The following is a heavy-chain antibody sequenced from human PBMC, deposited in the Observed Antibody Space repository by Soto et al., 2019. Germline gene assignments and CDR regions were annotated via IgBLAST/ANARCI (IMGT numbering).Heavy chain of an antibody. Sequence: GGSLRLSCAASGFTFSSYAMSWVRQAPGKGLEWVSAISGSGGSTYYADSVKGRFTISRDNSRNTLYLQMNSLRAEDTAVYYCAKIPRPPVTTSWVHYWGQGTLVTVSS. CDR2: ISGSGGST. CDR1: GFTFSSYA. J-gene: IGHJ4*02. V-gene: IGHV3-23*01. CDR3: AKIPRPPVTTSWVHY. D-gene: IGHD4-17*01.